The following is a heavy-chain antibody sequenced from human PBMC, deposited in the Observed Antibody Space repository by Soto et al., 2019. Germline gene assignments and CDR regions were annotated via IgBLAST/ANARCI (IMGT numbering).Heavy chain of an antibody. D-gene: IGHD1-1*01. J-gene: IGHJ5*02. CDR2: IYYSGST. CDR1: GGSISSGDYY. V-gene: IGHV4-30-4*01. CDR3: ATSFGWNRGWFDP. Sequence: PSETLSLTCTVSGGSISSGDYYWSWIRQPPGKGLEWIGYIYYSGSTYYNPSLKSRVTISVDMSKNQFSLKLSSVTAADTAVYYCATSFGWNRGWFDPWGQGTLVTVSS.